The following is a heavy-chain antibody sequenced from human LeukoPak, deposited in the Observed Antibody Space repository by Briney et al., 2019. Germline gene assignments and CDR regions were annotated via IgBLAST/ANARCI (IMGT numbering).Heavy chain of an antibody. D-gene: IGHD3-22*01. CDR3: ARGRITMIPDY. CDR2: MKRDGSEI. CDR1: GFTFSTYW. Sequence: GGSLRLSCSASGFTFSTYWMSWVRQAPGKGLEWVANMKRDGSEIYYVDSVKGRFTISRDNAKNSLFLQMNSLRAEDTAVYYCARGRITMIPDYWGQGTLVTVSS. V-gene: IGHV3-7*01. J-gene: IGHJ4*02.